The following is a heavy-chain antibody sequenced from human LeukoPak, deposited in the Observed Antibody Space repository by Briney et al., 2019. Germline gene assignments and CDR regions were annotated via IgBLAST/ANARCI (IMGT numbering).Heavy chain of an antibody. CDR3: ARGAGFKTDY. J-gene: IGHJ4*02. Sequence: PGGSLRLSCVASVFSFNSYRMTWVRQAPGKGLEWLASIKQDGSEEYYVDSVKGRFTISRDNAKNSLYLQMNSLRAEDTAVYYCARGAGFKTDYWGQGILVTVSS. CDR2: IKQDGSEE. CDR1: VFSFNSYR. V-gene: IGHV3-7*04.